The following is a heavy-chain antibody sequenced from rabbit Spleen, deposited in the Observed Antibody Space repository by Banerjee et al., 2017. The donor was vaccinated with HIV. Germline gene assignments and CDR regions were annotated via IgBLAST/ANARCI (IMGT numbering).Heavy chain of an antibody. D-gene: IGHD4-1*01. V-gene: IGHV1S45*01. CDR3: ARDLDDVIGWNFGW. Sequence: QQQLEESGGDLVKPEGSLTLTCTASGFSFSSHLYMCWVRQAPEKGLELIACIYGATGSSAWYANWAKGRFTISKTSSTTVTLQISSLTAADTATYFCARDLDDVIGWNFGWWGPGTLVTVS. J-gene: IGHJ6*01. CDR2: IYGATGSSA. CDR1: GFSFSSHLY.